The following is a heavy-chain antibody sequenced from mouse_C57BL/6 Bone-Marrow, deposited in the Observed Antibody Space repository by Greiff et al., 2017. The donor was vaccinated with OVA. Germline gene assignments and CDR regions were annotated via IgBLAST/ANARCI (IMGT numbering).Heavy chain of an antibody. CDR2: ISYDGSN. CDR3: ARDLIYYYGSTWYFDV. J-gene: IGHJ1*03. Sequence: EVQLQESGPGLVKPSQSLSLTCSVTGYSITSGYYWNWIRQFPGNKLEWMGYISYDGSNNYNPSLKNRISITRDTSKNQFFLKLNSVTTEDTATYYCARDLIYYYGSTWYFDVWGTGTTVTVSS. V-gene: IGHV3-6*01. CDR1: GYSITSGYY. D-gene: IGHD1-1*01.